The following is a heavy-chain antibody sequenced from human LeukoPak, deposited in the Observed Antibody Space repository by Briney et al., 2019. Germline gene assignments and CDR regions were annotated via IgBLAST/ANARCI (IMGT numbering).Heavy chain of an antibody. V-gene: IGHV3-23*01. Sequence: PGGSLRLSCAASGFSFSNYAMSWVRQALGKALEWVSAISGSGGTTNYADSVKGRFTISRDNSKNTLYLQMDSLRAEDTAVYYCAKVGSSMSFYYYYGLDVWGQGTTVTVS. CDR3: AKVGSSMSFYYYYGLDV. CDR2: ISGSGGTT. D-gene: IGHD6-13*01. CDR1: GFSFSNYA. J-gene: IGHJ6*02.